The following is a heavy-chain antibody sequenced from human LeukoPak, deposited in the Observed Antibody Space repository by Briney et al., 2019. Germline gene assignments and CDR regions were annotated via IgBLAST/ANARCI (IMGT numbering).Heavy chain of an antibody. J-gene: IGHJ4*02. CDR2: IYSGGST. D-gene: IGHD3-10*01. V-gene: IGHV3-53*01. CDR1: NY. CDR3: ARELMVRGYFDY. Sequence: NYWSWVRQAPGKGLEWVSIIYSGGSTYYADSVKGRFSISRDNSKNTLYLQMDSLRAEDTAVYYCARELMVRGYFDYWGQGTLVTVSS.